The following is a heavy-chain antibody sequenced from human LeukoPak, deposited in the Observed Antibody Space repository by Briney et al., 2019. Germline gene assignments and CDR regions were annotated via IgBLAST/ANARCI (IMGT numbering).Heavy chain of an antibody. D-gene: IGHD2-8*01. J-gene: IGHJ6*02. CDR3: ARKGNGPYYYYAMDV. V-gene: IGHV1-69*04. Sequence: AASVKVSCKASGGTFSSYAISWVRQAPGQGLEWMGRIIPILGIANYAQKFQGRVTITADKSTSTAYMELSSLRSEDTAVYYCARKGNGPYYYYAMDVWGQGTTVTVSS. CDR1: GGTFSSYA. CDR2: IIPILGIA.